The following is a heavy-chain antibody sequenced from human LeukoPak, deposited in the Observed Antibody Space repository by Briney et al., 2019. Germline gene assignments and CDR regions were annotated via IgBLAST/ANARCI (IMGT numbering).Heavy chain of an antibody. J-gene: IGHJ5*02. CDR2: IYYSGST. Sequence: SETLSLTCTVSGGSISSGGHYWSWIRQHPGKGLEWIGYIYYSGSTNYNPSLKSRVTISVDTSKNQFSLKLSSVTAADTAVYYCARGGDSSGWLGDYNWFDPWGQGTLVTVSS. D-gene: IGHD6-19*01. CDR3: ARGGDSSGWLGDYNWFDP. V-gene: IGHV4-61*08. CDR1: GGSISSGGHY.